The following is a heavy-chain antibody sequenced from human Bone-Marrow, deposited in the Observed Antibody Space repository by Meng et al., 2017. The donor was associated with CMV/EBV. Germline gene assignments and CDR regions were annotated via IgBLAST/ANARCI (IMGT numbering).Heavy chain of an antibody. CDR1: GYTFTSYD. D-gene: IGHD2-2*01. CDR2: MNPNSGNT. Sequence: ASVKVSCKASGYTFTSYDINWVRQATGQGLEWMGWMNPNSGNTGYALKFQGRVTMTRNTSISTAYMELSSLRSEDTAVYYCARFGVVVPAAPGGNYYYGMDVWGQGTTVTVSS. J-gene: IGHJ6*02. CDR3: ARFGVVVPAAPGGNYYYGMDV. V-gene: IGHV1-8*01.